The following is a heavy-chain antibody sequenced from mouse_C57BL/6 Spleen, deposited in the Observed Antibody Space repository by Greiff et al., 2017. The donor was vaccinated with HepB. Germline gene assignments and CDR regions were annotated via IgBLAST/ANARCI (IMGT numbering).Heavy chain of an antibody. CDR2: IYPRSGNT. Sequence: QVQLQQSGAELARPGASVKLSCKASGYTFTSYGISWVKQRTGQGLEWIGEIYPRSGNTYYNEKFKGKATLTADKSSSTAYMELRSLTSEDSAVYFCARWGYGSSEGFAYWGQGTLVTVSA. V-gene: IGHV1-81*01. CDR3: ARWGYGSSEGFAY. D-gene: IGHD1-1*01. CDR1: GYTFTSYG. J-gene: IGHJ3*01.